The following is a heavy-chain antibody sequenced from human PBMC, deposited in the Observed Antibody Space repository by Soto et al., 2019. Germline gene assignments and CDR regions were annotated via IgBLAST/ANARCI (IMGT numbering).Heavy chain of an antibody. J-gene: IGHJ4*02. Sequence: SETLSLTCAVSGGSISSSNWWSCVRQPPGEGLEWIGEIYHSGSTNYNPSLKSRVTISVDKSKNQFSLKLSSVTAADTAVYYCARDLGSYYFDYWGQGTLVTVSS. CDR1: GGSISSSNW. CDR2: IYHSGST. V-gene: IGHV4-4*02. CDR3: ARDLGSYYFDY. D-gene: IGHD1-26*01.